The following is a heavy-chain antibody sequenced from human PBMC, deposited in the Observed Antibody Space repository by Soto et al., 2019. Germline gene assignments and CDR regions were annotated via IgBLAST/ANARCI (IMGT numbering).Heavy chain of an antibody. CDR2: IDTEGFGT. J-gene: IGHJ4*02. D-gene: IGHD6-25*01. CDR3: VRLGGSSGIDY. V-gene: IGHV3-74*01. CDR1: GITFRSRA. Sequence: GGSLRLSCVASGITFRSRAMSWVRQAPGKGLEWVSRIDTEGFGTSYADSVQGRFTISRDNAKNTLYLQMNSLTVEDTALYFCVRLGGSSGIDYWGQGTLVTVSS.